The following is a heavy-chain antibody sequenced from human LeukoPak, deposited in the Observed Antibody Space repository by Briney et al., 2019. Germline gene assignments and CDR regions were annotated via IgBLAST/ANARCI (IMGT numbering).Heavy chain of an antibody. Sequence: GGSLRLSCAASGFTFSGYWMSWVRQAPGKGLEWVSGITSSGASAYYAASVEGRFTVSRDNSENTLYLQINNLRAEDTGTYYCVRDEDLYSPTWYLFEDWGQGTLVIVSS. CDR3: VRDEDLYSPTWYLFED. CDR1: GFTFSGYW. CDR2: ITSSGASA. V-gene: IGHV3-23*01. D-gene: IGHD5-12*01. J-gene: IGHJ4*02.